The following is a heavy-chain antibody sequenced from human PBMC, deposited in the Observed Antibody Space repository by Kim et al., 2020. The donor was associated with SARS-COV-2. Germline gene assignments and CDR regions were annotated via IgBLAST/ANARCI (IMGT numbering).Heavy chain of an antibody. CDR2: ISYVGSNK. CDR1: GFTFSNYA. Sequence: GGSLRLSCAASGFTFSNYAMHWVRQAPGKGLEWVAVISYVGSNKYYADPVKGRFTISRDNSKNTLYLQMNSLRAEDTAVYYCARETYEDGMDVWGQGTTVTVSS. J-gene: IGHJ6*02. V-gene: IGHV3-30*04. CDR3: ARETYEDGMDV. D-gene: IGHD3-3*01.